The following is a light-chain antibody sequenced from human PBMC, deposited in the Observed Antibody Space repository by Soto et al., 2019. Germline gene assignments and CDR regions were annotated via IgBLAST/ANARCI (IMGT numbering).Light chain of an antibody. V-gene: IGLV2-14*03. CDR1: SSDVGGYNY. Sequence: QSALTQPASVSGSPGQSITISCTGTSSDVGGYNYVSWYQQHPGKAPKLMIYDVSNRPSGVSDRFSGSKSGATASLTISGLQAEEEDYYYCRSYSSSGHYVFGRGTKVTVL. J-gene: IGLJ1*01. CDR2: DVS. CDR3: RSYSSSGHYV.